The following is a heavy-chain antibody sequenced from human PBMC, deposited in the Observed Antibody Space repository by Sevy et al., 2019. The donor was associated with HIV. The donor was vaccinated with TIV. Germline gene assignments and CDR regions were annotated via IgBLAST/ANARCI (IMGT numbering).Heavy chain of an antibody. CDR2: FDREDGET. V-gene: IGHV1-24*01. Sequence: ASVKVSCKVSEYTLTQLSMHWVRQAPGKGLEWMGHFDREDGETIYGQKFQGRVTMTEDTSANTAYMQLNSLTSEDTAVYYCATEGLRYYSGASLYQGDWFDPWGQGTLVTVSS. CDR1: EYTLTQLS. D-gene: IGHD2-15*01. CDR3: ATEGLRYYSGASLYQGDWFDP. J-gene: IGHJ5*02.